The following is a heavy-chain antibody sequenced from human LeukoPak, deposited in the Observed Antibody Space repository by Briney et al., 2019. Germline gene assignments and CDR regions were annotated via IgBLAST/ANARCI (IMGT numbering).Heavy chain of an antibody. CDR1: GGSIGSSSYY. J-gene: IGHJ5*02. CDR3: ARQGYCSGGSCYGGWFDP. V-gene: IGHV4-39*01. Sequence: SETLSLTCTVSGGSIGSSSYYWGWIRQPPGKGLEWIGSIYYSGSTYYNPSLKSRVTISVDTSKNQFSLKLSSVTAADTAVYYCARQGYCSGGSCYGGWFDPWGQGTLVTVSS. D-gene: IGHD2-15*01. CDR2: IYYSGST.